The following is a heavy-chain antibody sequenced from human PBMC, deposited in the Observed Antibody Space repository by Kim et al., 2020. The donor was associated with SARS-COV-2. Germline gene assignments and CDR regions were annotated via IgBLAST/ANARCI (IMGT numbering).Heavy chain of an antibody. J-gene: IGHJ4*02. D-gene: IGHD2-15*01. V-gene: IGHV5-10-1*01. CDR3: ARLEDCSGGSCYYFDY. Sequence: SFQGHVTISADKSISTAYLQWSSLKASDTAMYYCARLEDCSGGSCYYFDYWGQGTLVTVSS.